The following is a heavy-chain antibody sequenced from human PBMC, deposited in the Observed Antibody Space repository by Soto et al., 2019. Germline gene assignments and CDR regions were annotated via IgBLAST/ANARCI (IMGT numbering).Heavy chain of an antibody. V-gene: IGHV3-9*01. CDR1: GFIFDDFA. CDR3: TKVGGLYDVWSGPRHFDL. J-gene: IGHJ4*02. D-gene: IGHD3-3*01. Sequence: EAQLVESGGGLVQPGRSLRLSCAGSGFIFDDFAIHWVRQAPGKGLEWVSGISWNSDSIGYADSVKGRFTISRDNAKNSLYLPMNSLRVEDTALYYCTKVGGLYDVWSGPRHFDLWGQGTLVTVSS. CDR2: ISWNSDSI.